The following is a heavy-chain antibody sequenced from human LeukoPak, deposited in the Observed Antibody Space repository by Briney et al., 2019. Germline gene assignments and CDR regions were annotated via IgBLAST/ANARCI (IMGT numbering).Heavy chain of an antibody. D-gene: IGHD3-22*01. J-gene: IGHJ6*02. CDR1: GFTFCDYA. CDR2: TRSKAYGGTT. CDR3: RGDSSGYYSDYGMDV. Sequence: GGSLRLSCTASGFTFCDYAMSWVRQAPGKGLEWVSFTRSKAYGGTTEYAASVKGRFTISRDDSKSIAYLQMNSLKTEDTAVYYCRGDSSGYYSDYGMDVWGQGTTVTVSS. V-gene: IGHV3-49*04.